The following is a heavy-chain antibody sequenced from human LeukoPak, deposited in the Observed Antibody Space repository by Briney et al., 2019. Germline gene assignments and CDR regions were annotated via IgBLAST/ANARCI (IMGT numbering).Heavy chain of an antibody. CDR1: GFTFSSYA. D-gene: IGHD2-2*02. V-gene: IGHV3-23*01. Sequence: GGSLRLSCAASGFTFSSYAMSWVRQAPGKGLEWVSAISGSGGSTYYADSVKGRFTISRDNSKNTLYLEMNSLRGEDTAIYYCAKDQYCSSTRCYTGDCWGQGTLVTVSS. J-gene: IGHJ4*02. CDR2: ISGSGGST. CDR3: AKDQYCSSTRCYTGDC.